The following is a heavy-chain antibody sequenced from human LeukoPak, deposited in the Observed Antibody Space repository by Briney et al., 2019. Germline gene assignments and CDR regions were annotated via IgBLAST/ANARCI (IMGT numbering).Heavy chain of an antibody. V-gene: IGHV3-48*02. D-gene: IGHD6-13*01. CDR2: INSSSSTI. CDR3: ARARGSSWYSGQLAYYFDY. J-gene: IGHJ4*02. CDR1: GFTFSSYS. Sequence: GGSLRLSCAASGFTFSSYSMNWVRQAPGKGLEWVSYINSSSSTIYYADSVKGRFTISRDNAKNSLYLQMNGLRDEDTAVYYCARARGSSWYSGQLAYYFDYWGQGTLVTVSS.